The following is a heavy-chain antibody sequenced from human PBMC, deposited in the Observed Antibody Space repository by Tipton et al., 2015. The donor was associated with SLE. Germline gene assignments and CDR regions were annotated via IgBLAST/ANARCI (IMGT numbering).Heavy chain of an antibody. CDR1: GFTFSSYS. CDR2: ISSSSSYI. J-gene: IGHJ6*02. V-gene: IGHV3-21*01. Sequence: SLRLSCAASGFTFSSYSMNWVRQAPGKGLEWVSSISSSSSYIYYADSVKGRFTISRDNAKNSLYLQMNSLRAEDTAVYYCARERGYDFWSGYRPSGGMDVWGQGTTVTVSS. D-gene: IGHD3-3*01. CDR3: ARERGYDFWSGYRPSGGMDV.